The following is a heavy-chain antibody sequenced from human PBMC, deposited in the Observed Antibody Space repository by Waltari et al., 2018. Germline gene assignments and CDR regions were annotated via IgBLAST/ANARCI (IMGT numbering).Heavy chain of an antibody. V-gene: IGHV4-61*01. Sequence: QVQLQESGPGLVTPSETLSLTCIVSGGSVSSDSYYWSWIRQPPGKGLEWIGYIYYSGSTNYNPSLKSRVTVSVDTSRNQFSLKLSSVTAADTAVYYCAREVASIYYYDSGGYYYFDYWGQGTLVTVSS. CDR1: GGSVSSDSYY. D-gene: IGHD3-22*01. CDR2: IYYSGST. J-gene: IGHJ4*02. CDR3: AREVASIYYYDSGGYYYFDY.